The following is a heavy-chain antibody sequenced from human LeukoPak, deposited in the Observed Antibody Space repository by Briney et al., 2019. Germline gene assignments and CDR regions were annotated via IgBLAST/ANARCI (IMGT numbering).Heavy chain of an antibody. D-gene: IGHD2-2*02. CDR3: ARDSTSRYCSSTSCYKRGYFDY. CDR1: DDSISDYY. J-gene: IGHJ4*02. CDR2: IYYSGST. Sequence: SETLSLTCTVSDDSISDYYRGWIRQPPGKGLEWIGYIYYSGSTNYNPSLKSRVTISVDTSKNQFSLKLSSVTAADTAVYYCARDSTSRYCSSTSCYKRGYFDYWGQGTLVTVSS. V-gene: IGHV4-59*01.